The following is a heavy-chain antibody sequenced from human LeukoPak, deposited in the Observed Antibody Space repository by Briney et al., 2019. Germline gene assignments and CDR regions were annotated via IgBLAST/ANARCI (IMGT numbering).Heavy chain of an antibody. Sequence: GSLRLSCAASGFTFSSYEMNWVRQPPGKGLEWVGSIYYSGSTYYNPSLKSRVTISVDTSKNQFSLKLSSVTAADTAVYYCARALIGVVSGWSYYFDYWGQGTLVTVSS. D-gene: IGHD6-19*01. J-gene: IGHJ4*02. CDR2: IYYSGST. CDR1: GFTFSSYE. V-gene: IGHV4-39*07. CDR3: ARALIGVVSGWSYYFDY.